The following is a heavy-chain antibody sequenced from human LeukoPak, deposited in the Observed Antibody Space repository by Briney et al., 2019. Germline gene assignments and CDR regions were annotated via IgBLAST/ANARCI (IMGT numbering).Heavy chain of an antibody. V-gene: IGHV4-59*08. J-gene: IGHJ5*02. CDR2: IYHSGSI. Sequence: SETQTLTCTVSGGSFRRYYWRWIRQPPGKGLEWIGCIYHSGSIYYNPSVKSRVTISVDTSKNQFSLKLSSVTAADTAVYYCARLSITMVRGVGSNWFDPWGQGTLVTVSS. D-gene: IGHD3-10*01. CDR3: ARLSITMVRGVGSNWFDP. CDR1: GGSFRRYY.